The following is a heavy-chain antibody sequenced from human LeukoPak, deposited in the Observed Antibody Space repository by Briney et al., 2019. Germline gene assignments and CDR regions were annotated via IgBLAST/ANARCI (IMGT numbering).Heavy chain of an antibody. V-gene: IGHV4-31*03. CDR1: GGSVSSGGYY. CDR2: IYYSGTT. D-gene: IGHD1-1*01. CDR3: ATAAQNWNNAPYFDF. Sequence: SETRSLTCTVSGGSVSSGGYYWSWIRQHPGEGLEWIGYIYYSGTTYYNPSLKSRLTISLDTSKNQFSLKLTSVTAADTAVYYCATAAQNWNNAPYFDFWGQETLVTVSS. J-gene: IGHJ4*02.